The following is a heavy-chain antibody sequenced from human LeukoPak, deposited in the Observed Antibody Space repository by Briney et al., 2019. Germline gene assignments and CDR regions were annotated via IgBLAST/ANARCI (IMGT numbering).Heavy chain of an antibody. CDR3: AKDMGQDYGDYPGGFDY. Sequence: GGSLRLSCAASGFTFSSYYMHWVRQVPGKGLVWVSRINGDESSTTYADSVKGRFTISRDNSKNSLYLQMNSLRAEDTALYYCAKDMGQDYGDYPGGFDYWGLGTLVTVSS. J-gene: IGHJ4*02. V-gene: IGHV3-74*01. CDR1: GFTFSSYY. D-gene: IGHD4-17*01. CDR2: INGDESST.